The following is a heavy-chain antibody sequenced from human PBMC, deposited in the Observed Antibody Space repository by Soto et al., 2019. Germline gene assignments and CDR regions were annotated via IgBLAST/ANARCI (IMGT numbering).Heavy chain of an antibody. J-gene: IGHJ3*02. D-gene: IGHD2-21*01. V-gene: IGHV4-59*01. Sequence: LSLTCAVYGGSFSGYYWSWIRQPPGKGLEWIGYIYYSGSTNYNPSLKSRVTISVDTSKNQFSLKLSSVTAADTAVYYCAREIAVPDAFDIWGQGTMVTVSS. CDR3: AREIAVPDAFDI. CDR1: GGSFSGYY. CDR2: IYYSGST.